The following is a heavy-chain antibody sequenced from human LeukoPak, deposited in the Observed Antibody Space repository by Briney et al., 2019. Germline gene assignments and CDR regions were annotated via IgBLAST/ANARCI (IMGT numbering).Heavy chain of an antibody. J-gene: IGHJ3*02. D-gene: IGHD3-3*01. CDR2: INHSGST. V-gene: IGHV4-34*01. CDR3: ARHFGVVISAAFDI. CDR1: GGSFSGYY. Sequence: PSETLSLTCAVYGGSFSGYYWSWIRQPPGKGLEWIGEINHSGSTNYNPSLKSRVTISVDTSKNQFSLKLSSVTAADTAVYYCARHFGVVISAAFDIWGQGTMVTVSS.